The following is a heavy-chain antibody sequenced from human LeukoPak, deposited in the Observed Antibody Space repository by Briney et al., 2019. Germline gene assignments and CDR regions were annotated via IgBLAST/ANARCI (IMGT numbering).Heavy chain of an antibody. CDR3: ARDPHDFWSGYWGY. CDR2: IYSGGST. CDR1: GFTVSSNY. D-gene: IGHD3-3*01. V-gene: IGHV3-53*01. Sequence: GGSLRLSCAASGFTVSSNYMSWVRQAPGKGLEWVSVIYSGGSTYYADSVKGRFTISRDNSKNTLYLQMNSLRAEDTAVYYCARDPHDFWSGYWGYWGQGTLVTVSS. J-gene: IGHJ4*02.